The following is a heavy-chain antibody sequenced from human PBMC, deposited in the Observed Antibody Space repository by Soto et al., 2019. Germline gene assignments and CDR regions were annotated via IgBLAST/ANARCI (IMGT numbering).Heavy chain of an antibody. CDR3: AGEGVAAPYYYYGMDV. J-gene: IGHJ6*02. Sequence: SETLSLTCTVSGDSIRSYYWSWIRQPPGKGLEWIGYISYTGSTHYNPSLKSRVTISADTSKNQFSLKLSSVTTADTALYYCAGEGVAAPYYYYGMDVWGQGSTVTVSS. CDR1: GDSIRSYY. D-gene: IGHD2-15*01. V-gene: IGHV4-59*01. CDR2: ISYTGST.